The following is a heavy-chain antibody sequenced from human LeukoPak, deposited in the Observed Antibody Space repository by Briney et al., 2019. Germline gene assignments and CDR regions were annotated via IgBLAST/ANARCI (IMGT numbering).Heavy chain of an antibody. CDR1: GFTVSSNY. Sequence: GGSLRLSCAASGFTVSSNYMSWVRQAPGKGLEWVSVIYSGGSTYYADSVKGRFTISRDNSKNTPYLQMNSLRAEDTAVYYCARDRGGRKRYSSGWYPPDYWGQGTLVTASS. V-gene: IGHV3-66*02. D-gene: IGHD6-19*01. CDR3: ARDRGGRKRYSSGWYPPDY. J-gene: IGHJ4*02. CDR2: IYSGGST.